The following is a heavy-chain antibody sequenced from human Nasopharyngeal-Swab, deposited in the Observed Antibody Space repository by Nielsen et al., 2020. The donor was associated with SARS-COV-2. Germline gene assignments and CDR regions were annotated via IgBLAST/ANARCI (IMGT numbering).Heavy chain of an antibody. CDR3: ATDSRWYYGSGSYYLGAFDI. CDR1: GYTLTELS. CDR2: FDPEDGET. Sequence: ASVKVSCKVSGYTLTELSMHWVRQAPGKGLEWVGGFDPEDGETIYAQKFQGRVTMTEDTSTDTAYMELSSLRSEDTAVYYCATDSRWYYGSGSYYLGAFDIWGQGTMVTVSS. D-gene: IGHD3-10*01. J-gene: IGHJ3*02. V-gene: IGHV1-24*01.